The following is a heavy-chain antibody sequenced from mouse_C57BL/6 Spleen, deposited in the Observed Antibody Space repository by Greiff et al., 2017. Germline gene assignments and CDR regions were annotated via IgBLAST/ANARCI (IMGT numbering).Heavy chain of an antibody. CDR3: AIQLSGTWGFAY. V-gene: IGHV1-74*01. D-gene: IGHD4-1*01. CDR2: IHPSDSDT. CDR1: GYTFTSYW. Sequence: QVQLQQPGAELVKPGASVKVSCKASGYTFTSYWMHWVKQRPGQGLEWIGRIHPSDSDTNYNQKFQGKATLTVDKSSSTAYMQLSSLTSEDSAVYYCAIQLSGTWGFAYWGQGTLVTVSA. J-gene: IGHJ3*01.